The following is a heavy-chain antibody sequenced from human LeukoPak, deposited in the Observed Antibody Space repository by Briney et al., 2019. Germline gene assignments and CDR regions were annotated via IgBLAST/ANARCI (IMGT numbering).Heavy chain of an antibody. CDR1: GFTFSSYE. D-gene: IGHD3-22*01. J-gene: IGHJ4*02. CDR3: ARDGAGDSSGLVDY. Sequence: PGGSLRVSCVASGFTFSSYEMNWVRQAPGKGLEWVSYISSSGSTIYYADSVKGRFTISRDNAKNSLYLQMNSLRAEDTAVYYCARDGAGDSSGLVDYWGQGTLVTVSS. CDR2: ISSSGSTI. V-gene: IGHV3-48*03.